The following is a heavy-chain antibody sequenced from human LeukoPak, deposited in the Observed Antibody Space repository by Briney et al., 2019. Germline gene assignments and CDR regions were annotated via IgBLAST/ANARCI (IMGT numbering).Heavy chain of an antibody. V-gene: IGHV1-69*05. CDR1: ERTLSSYA. J-gene: IGHJ5*02. CDR3: AAQANWFDP. Sequence: PPVKLCCKAYERTLSSYASSWMRQAPGQWIEWMGGIIPIFGTANYAQKFQGRVTITTDESTSTAYMELSSLRSEDTAVYYCAAQANWFDPWGQGTLVTVSS. CDR2: IIPIFGTA.